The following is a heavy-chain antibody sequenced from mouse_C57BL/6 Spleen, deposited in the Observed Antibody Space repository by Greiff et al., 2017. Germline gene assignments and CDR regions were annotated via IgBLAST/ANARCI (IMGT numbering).Heavy chain of an antibody. CDR1: GYASSSSW. CDR2: IYPGDGDT. CDR3: ARDSNLDY. D-gene: IGHD2-5*01. V-gene: IGHV1-82*01. J-gene: IGHJ2*01. Sequence: VQLQESGPELVKPGASVKISCKASGYASSSSWMNWVKQRPGKGLEWIGRIYPGDGDTNYNGKFKGKATLTADKSSSTAYMQLSSLTSEDSAVYFCARDSNLDYWGQGTTLTVSS.